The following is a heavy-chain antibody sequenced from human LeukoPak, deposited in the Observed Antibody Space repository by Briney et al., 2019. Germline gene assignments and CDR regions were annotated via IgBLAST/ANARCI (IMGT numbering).Heavy chain of an antibody. CDR1: GYTFTSYD. V-gene: IGHV1-8*01. CDR3: ARPKTRITIFGVVIGSPWFDP. D-gene: IGHD3-3*01. Sequence: ASVKVSCKASGYTFTSYDINWVRQATGQGLEWMGWMNPNSGNTGYAQKFQGRVTMTRNTSISTAYMELSSLRSEDTAVYHCARPKTRITIFGVVIGSPWFDPWGQGTLVTVSS. CDR2: MNPNSGNT. J-gene: IGHJ5*02.